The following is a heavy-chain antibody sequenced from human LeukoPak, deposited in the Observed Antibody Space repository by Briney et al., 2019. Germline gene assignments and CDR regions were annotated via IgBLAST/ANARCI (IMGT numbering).Heavy chain of an antibody. Sequence: TGGSLRLSCAVSGFSFSSYAMSWVRQAPGKGLEWVSAISGSGGRTYHADSVKGRFTISRDNSKNTLYLQMNSLRAEDTAVYYCAKVPYGSGSYRVRMDYWGQGTLVTVSS. V-gene: IGHV3-23*01. D-gene: IGHD3-10*01. CDR1: GFSFSSYA. CDR3: AKVPYGSGSYRVRMDY. CDR2: ISGSGGRT. J-gene: IGHJ4*02.